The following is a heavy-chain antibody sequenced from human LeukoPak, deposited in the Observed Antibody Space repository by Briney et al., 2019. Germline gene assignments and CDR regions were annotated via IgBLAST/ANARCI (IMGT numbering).Heavy chain of an antibody. V-gene: IGHV3-11*04. CDR1: GFTFSNAW. Sequence: GGSLRLSCAVSGFTFSNAWMSWVRQAPGKGLEWVSYIGSSGSTVYYADSVKGRFTISRDNAKNSLYMQMESLRDEETAIYYCARDTLEYSNSPDALDIWGQGTMVTVSS. CDR2: IGSSGSTV. CDR3: ARDTLEYSNSPDALDI. D-gene: IGHD4-23*01. J-gene: IGHJ3*02.